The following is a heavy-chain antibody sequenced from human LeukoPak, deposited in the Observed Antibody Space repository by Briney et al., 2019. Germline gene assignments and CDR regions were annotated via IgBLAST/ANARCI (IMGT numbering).Heavy chain of an antibody. CDR3: ARGSSSHWYLLVY. CDR2: IGYDGCKK. D-gene: IGHD2-2*01. CDR1: GFTLSPYA. J-gene: IGHJ4*02. V-gene: IGHV3-33*01. Sequence: PGVSLRLSCAPSGFTLSPYAMHWVRQAPGKGPEWVAVIGYDGCKKYYGDSVKGRFTITRDNSKNTLYLQMNSPRGGDTAVYFFARGSSSHWYLLVYWRRGTLVTVSS.